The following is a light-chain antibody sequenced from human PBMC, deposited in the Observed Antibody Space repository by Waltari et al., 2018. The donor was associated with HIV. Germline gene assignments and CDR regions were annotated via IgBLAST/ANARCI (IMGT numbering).Light chain of an antibody. J-gene: IGLJ2*01. CDR3: GTWDSSLSADVV. CDR2: DND. Sequence: QSALTQPPSASGSPGQSVTISCTGTSSDVGPYDYVSWYQQVPGTATKLLIYDNDKQPSGIPYRCSGSRSGTSATLGITGLQTGDEADYYCGTWDSSLSADVVFGGGTKLTVL. V-gene: IGLV1-51*01. CDR1: SSDVGPYDY.